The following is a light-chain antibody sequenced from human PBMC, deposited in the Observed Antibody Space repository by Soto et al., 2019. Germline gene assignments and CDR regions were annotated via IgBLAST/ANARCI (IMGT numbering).Light chain of an antibody. J-gene: IGKJ2*01. CDR1: QSISTR. CDR3: QQYNSYPVT. Sequence: DIQMTQSPSTLSASVGDRVTITCRASQSISTRLAWYQQKPGKAPKLLIYKASSLETGVPSRFSGSGSETEFTLTISSLQPDDFATYYCQQYNSYPVTFGQGTKLEIK. V-gene: IGKV1-5*03. CDR2: KAS.